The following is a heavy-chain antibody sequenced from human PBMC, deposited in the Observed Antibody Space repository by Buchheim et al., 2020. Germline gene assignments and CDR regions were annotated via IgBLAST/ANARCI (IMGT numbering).Heavy chain of an antibody. CDR2: IGSSGTDT. V-gene: IGHV3-48*03. Sequence: EVQLVESGGGLVQPGGSLRLSCAASGFSFSTSGMNWVRQAPGKGLEWVSYIGSSGTDTDYADSVRGRFTISRDNAKNSLYLQMSSLRPQDSAVYYCASKLGSNPHNPWGQGT. D-gene: IGHD3-16*02. CDR3: ASKLGSNPHNP. J-gene: IGHJ5*02. CDR1: GFSFSTSG.